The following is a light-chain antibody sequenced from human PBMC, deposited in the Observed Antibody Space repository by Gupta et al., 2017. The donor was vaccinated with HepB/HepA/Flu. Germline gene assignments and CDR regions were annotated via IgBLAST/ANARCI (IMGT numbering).Light chain of an antibody. Sequence: IVMTQSPATLSVSPGESATFSCRASQSVAGDIAWYQHRPGQAPRVLIYGASTRDTGIPARFGGSGSGTEFTLTITRLQSEDSAVYYCQHYHKWPFTFSHGTKVII. CDR2: GAS. CDR1: QSVAGD. J-gene: IGKJ3*01. V-gene: IGKV3-15*01. CDR3: QHYHKWPFT.